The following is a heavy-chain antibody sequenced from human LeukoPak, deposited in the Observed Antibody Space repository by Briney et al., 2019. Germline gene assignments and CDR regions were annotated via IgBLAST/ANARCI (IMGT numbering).Heavy chain of an antibody. CDR1: GGSISSGSYY. V-gene: IGHV4-61*02. D-gene: IGHD2-21*01. J-gene: IGHJ4*02. CDR3: ARGVVIAPQTFDY. Sequence: SQTLSLTCSVSGGSISSGSYYWSWIRQPAGKGLEWIGRIYSSGSTNYNPSLKSRVTISVDTSKNQFSLKLSSVTAADTAVYYCARGVVIAPQTFDYWGQGTLVTVSS. CDR2: IYSSGST.